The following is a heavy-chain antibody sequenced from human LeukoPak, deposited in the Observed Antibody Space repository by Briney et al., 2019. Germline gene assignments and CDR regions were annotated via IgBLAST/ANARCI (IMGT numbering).Heavy chain of an antibody. Sequence: PSETLSLTCTVSGGSVSSTSHHWDWIRQPPGQGLEWIGSIFYSGSTYYSPSLKSRVTISVDTSKNQFSLKLSSVTAADTAVYYCARSTGDGDLLNWFDPWGQGTLVTVSS. V-gene: IGHV4-39*07. CDR2: IFYSGST. J-gene: IGHJ5*02. D-gene: IGHD4-17*01. CDR1: GGSVSSTSHH. CDR3: ARSTGDGDLLNWFDP.